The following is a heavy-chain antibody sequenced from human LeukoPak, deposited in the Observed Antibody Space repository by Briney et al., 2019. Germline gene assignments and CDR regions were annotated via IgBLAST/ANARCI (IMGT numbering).Heavy chain of an antibody. CDR1: GGSISSDS. CDR3: AKVFYDILTGPITDDAFDI. J-gene: IGHJ3*02. D-gene: IGHD3-9*01. CDR2: ISYIGST. V-gene: IGHV4-59*01. Sequence: SETLSLTCTVSGGSISSDSWSWIRQPPGKGLEWIGYISYIGSTNYNPSLKSRVTISIDTSKNQFSLKLNSVTAADTAVYYCAKVFYDILTGPITDDAFDIWGQGTMVTVSS.